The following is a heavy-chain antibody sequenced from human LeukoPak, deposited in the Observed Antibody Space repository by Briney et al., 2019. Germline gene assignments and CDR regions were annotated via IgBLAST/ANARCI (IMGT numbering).Heavy chain of an antibody. Sequence: GGSLRLSCAASGFTFSSYGMHWVRQAPGKGLGWVAIISYDGSNKYYAESVKGRFTISRDNSKNTLYLQMSSLRAEDTAVYYCAKLYAGGSGSYYLDAFDIWGQGTMVTVSS. CDR1: GFTFSSYG. D-gene: IGHD3-10*01. V-gene: IGHV3-30*18. J-gene: IGHJ3*02. CDR3: AKLYAGGSGSYYLDAFDI. CDR2: ISYDGSNK.